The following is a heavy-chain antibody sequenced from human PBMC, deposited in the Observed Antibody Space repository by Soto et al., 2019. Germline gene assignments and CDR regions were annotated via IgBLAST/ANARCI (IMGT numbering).Heavy chain of an antibody. CDR1: GFTFSSYA. D-gene: IGHD1-26*01. V-gene: IGHV3-23*01. CDR3: AKDRGGSYYHFDY. Sequence: EVQLLESGGGLVQPGGSLRLSCAASGFTFSSYAMSWVRQAPGKGLEWVSAISDSGGSTYYADSVKGRFTISRDKSKSTLYLQVNSLRAEDTAVYYCAKDRGGSYYHFDYWGQGTLVTVST. CDR2: ISDSGGST. J-gene: IGHJ4*02.